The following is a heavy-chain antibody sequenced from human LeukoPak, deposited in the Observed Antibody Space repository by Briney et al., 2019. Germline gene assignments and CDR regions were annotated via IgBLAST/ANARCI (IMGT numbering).Heavy chain of an antibody. CDR1: GGSFSGYY. D-gene: IGHD2-15*01. CDR3: ARGLGIVVVVAATPLWWFDP. V-gene: IGHV4-34*01. J-gene: IGHJ5*02. CDR2: INHSGST. Sequence: SETLSFTCAVYGGSFSGYYWSWIRQPPGKGLEWIGEINHSGSTNYNPSLKSRVTISVDTSKNQFSLKLSSVTAADTAVYYCARGLGIVVVVAATPLWWFDPWGQGTLVTVSS.